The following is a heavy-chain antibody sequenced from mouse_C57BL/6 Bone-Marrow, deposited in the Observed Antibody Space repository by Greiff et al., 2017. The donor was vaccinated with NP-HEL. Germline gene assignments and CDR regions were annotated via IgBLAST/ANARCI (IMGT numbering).Heavy chain of an antibody. Sequence: QVQLKESGPGLVQPSQSLSITCTVSGFSLTSYGVHWVRQSPGKGLEWLGVIWSGGSTDYNAAFISRLSISKDNSKSQVFFKMNSLQADDTAIYYCARKTIHYYGYAMDYWGQGTSVTVSS. D-gene: IGHD1-2*01. CDR3: ARKTIHYYGYAMDY. J-gene: IGHJ4*01. V-gene: IGHV2-2*01. CDR2: IWSGGST. CDR1: GFSLTSYG.